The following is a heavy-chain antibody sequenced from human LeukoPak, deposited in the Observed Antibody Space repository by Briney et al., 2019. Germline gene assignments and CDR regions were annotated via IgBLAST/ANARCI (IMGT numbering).Heavy chain of an antibody. Sequence: SETLSLTCIVSGYSISSGYYWGWIRQPPGKGLEWIGSMYQSGSTYYNPSLKSRVTISVDTSKNQFSLKLSSVTAADTAVYYCARGGTRLLPDYWGQGTLVTDSS. J-gene: IGHJ4*02. CDR2: MYQSGST. D-gene: IGHD1-26*01. CDR3: ARGGTRLLPDY. CDR1: GYSISSGYY. V-gene: IGHV4-38-2*02.